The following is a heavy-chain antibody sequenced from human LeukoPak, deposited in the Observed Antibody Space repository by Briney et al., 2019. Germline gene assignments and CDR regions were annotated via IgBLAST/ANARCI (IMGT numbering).Heavy chain of an antibody. Sequence: ASVKVSCKASGYTSTSYGISWVRQAPGQGLEWMGWINPNNGDTTYTQKFQGRVTMTRDTSISTAYLELSSLTSDDTAVYYCARGQYRYAVDFWGQGTLVTVSS. V-gene: IGHV1-2*02. CDR1: GYTSTSYG. CDR2: INPNNGDT. D-gene: IGHD5-18*01. CDR3: ARGQYRYAVDF. J-gene: IGHJ4*02.